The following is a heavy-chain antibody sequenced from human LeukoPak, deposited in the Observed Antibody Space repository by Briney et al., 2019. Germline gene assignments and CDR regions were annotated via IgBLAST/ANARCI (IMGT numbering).Heavy chain of an antibody. CDR1: GFTVSSNY. CDR3: ARDSEYCSDGSCSPGAFDI. CDR2: IYRAGST. V-gene: IGHV3-53*01. J-gene: IGHJ3*02. Sequence: PGGSLRLSCAASGFTVSSNYMSWVRQAPGKGLEWVSVIYRAGSTYYADSVKGRFTISRDNSKNTLYLQMNSLRDDDTAVYYCARDSEYCSDGSCSPGAFDIWGQGTMVTVSS. D-gene: IGHD2-15*01.